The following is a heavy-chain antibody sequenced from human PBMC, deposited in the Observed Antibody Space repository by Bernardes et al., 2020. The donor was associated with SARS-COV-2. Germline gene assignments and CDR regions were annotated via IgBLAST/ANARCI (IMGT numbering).Heavy chain of an antibody. Sequence: SETLSLTCTVSGGSISRSSYYWGWIRQPPGKGLEWIGSINYRGYTYYNPPLKSRVTTSVDTSKNQFSLKLSSVTAADTAVYYCARHPVRLYYFDSSGQDFWGQGTLVTVSS. V-gene: IGHV4-39*01. CDR1: GGSISRSSYY. D-gene: IGHD3-22*01. J-gene: IGHJ4*02. CDR2: INYRGYT. CDR3: ARHPVRLYYFDSSGQDF.